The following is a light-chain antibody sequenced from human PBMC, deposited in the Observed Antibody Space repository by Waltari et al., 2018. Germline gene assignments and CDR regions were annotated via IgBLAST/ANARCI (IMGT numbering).Light chain of an antibody. V-gene: IGKV3-20*01. J-gene: IGKJ1*01. CDR3: QKYGTLPAT. Sequence: EIMFTQSPGTLSLSPGERATLPCRARQSISKYLAWYQQKPGQAPTLLIFDASSRATGIPDRFSGSGSGTDFSLTISRLEPEDVAVYYCQKYGTLPATFGQGTKVEIK. CDR1: QSISKY. CDR2: DAS.